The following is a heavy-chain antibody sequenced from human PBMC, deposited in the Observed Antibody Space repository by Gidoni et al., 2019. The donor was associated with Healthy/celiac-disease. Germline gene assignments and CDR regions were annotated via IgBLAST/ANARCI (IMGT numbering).Heavy chain of an antibody. CDR2: ISSSSSYI. CDR1: GFTFSSYS. D-gene: IGHD2-8*01. CDR3: ARGLMYDQDYYYYGMDV. V-gene: IGHV3-21*01. J-gene: IGHJ6*02. Sequence: EVQLVESGGGLVKPGGSLRLSCAASGFTFSSYSMNWVRQAPGKGLEWVSSISSSSSYIYYADSVKGRFTISRDNAKNSLYLQMNSLRAEDTAVYYCARGLMYDQDYYYYGMDVWGQGTTVTVSS.